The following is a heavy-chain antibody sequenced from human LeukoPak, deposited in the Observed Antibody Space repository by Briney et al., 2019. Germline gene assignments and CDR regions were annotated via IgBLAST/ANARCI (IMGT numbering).Heavy chain of an antibody. CDR3: AGSRGYSYGWYFDY. CDR1: GYTFTSYA. Sequence: ASVKVSCKASGYTFTSYAMHWVRQAPGQRLEWMGWINAGNGNTKYSQKFQGRVTITRDTSASTAYMELSSLRSEDTAVYYCAGSRGYSYGWYFDYWGQGTLVTVSS. J-gene: IGHJ4*02. D-gene: IGHD5-18*01. CDR2: INAGNGNT. V-gene: IGHV1-3*01.